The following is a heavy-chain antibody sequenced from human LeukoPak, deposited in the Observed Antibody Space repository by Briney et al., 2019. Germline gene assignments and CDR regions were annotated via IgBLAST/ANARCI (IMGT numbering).Heavy chain of an antibody. V-gene: IGHV3-23*01. CDR2: ISGSGLNT. CDR1: GFIFSTYG. J-gene: IGHJ4*02. D-gene: IGHD3-10*01. Sequence: PGGSLRLSCAASGFIFSTYGMTWFRQAPGRGLEWVSGISGSGLNTYYADSVKGRFTSSRDNSKNMLYQQMNSLRAEDTAVYYCAKGGGYGSGTYSEDWGQGILVTVSS. CDR3: AKGGGYGSGTYSED.